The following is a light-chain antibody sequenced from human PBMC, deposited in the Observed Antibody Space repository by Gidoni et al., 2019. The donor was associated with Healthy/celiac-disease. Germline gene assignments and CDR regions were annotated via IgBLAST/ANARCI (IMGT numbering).Light chain of an antibody. Sequence: QPVLTQPPSASGTPGQRVTISCSGSRSNIGSNTVNWYQQRPGTAPKLLIYSNNQRPSGVPDRFSGSKSGTSASLAISGLQSEDEADYYCAAWDDSLNGPVFGGGTKLTVL. CDR2: SNN. V-gene: IGLV1-44*01. J-gene: IGLJ2*01. CDR1: RSNIGSNT. CDR3: AAWDDSLNGPV.